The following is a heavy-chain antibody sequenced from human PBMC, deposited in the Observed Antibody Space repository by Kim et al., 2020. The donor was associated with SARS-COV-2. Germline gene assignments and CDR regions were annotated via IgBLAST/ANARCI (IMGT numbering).Heavy chain of an antibody. CDR3: ARGTFASGVDL. CDR1: GFTFSSYW. Sequence: GGSLRLSCAASGFTFSSYWVNWVRQAPGKGLLWVSRLNGDGSDTNYVDSVKGRFTISRDNAKNTLYLEMKSLRVDDTAVYYCARGTFASGVDLWGQGTTGTVSS. J-gene: IGHJ6*02. V-gene: IGHV3-74*01. CDR2: LNGDGSDT.